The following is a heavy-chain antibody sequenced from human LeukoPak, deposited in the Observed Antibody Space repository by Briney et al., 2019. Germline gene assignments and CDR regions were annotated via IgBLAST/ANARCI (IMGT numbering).Heavy chain of an antibody. Sequence: GGSLRLSCAASGFTFGSNAMNWVRQAPGKGLEWVSAISGGGGNTYYADSVKGRFTISRDSSKNTLFLQMNSLRAEDTAVYYCAKDHPDSSNWGLDNWGQGTLVTVSS. CDR2: ISGGGGNT. J-gene: IGHJ4*02. CDR1: GFTFGSNA. D-gene: IGHD6-13*01. V-gene: IGHV3-23*01. CDR3: AKDHPDSSNWGLDN.